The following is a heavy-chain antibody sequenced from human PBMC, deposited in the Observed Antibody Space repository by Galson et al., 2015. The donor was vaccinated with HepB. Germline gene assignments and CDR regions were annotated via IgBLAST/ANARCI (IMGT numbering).Heavy chain of an antibody. V-gene: IGHV1-69*13. CDR2: IIPIFGTA. D-gene: IGHD3-10*01. CDR3: ARATMVRGVTIYYYHYYGMDV. Sequence: SVKVSCKASGGTFSSYAISWVRQAPGQGLEWMGGIIPIFGTANYAQKFQGRVTITADESTSTAYMELSSLRSEDTAVHYCARATMVRGVTIYYYHYYGMDVWGQGTTVTVSS. CDR1: GGTFSSYA. J-gene: IGHJ6*02.